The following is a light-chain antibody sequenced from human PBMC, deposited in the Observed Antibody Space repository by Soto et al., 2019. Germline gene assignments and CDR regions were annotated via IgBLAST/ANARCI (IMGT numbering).Light chain of an antibody. V-gene: IGLV2-14*03. CDR2: NVS. CDR3: SSYTSSSTHV. CDR1: SSDVGAYNF. J-gene: IGLJ1*01. Sequence: QSALTQPASVSGSPVQSITISCTGTSSDVGAYNFVSWYQQHPGQVPKLMIFNVSSRPSGVSARFSGSKSGNKASLTISGIKAEDEGDYYCSSYTSSSTHVFGSGTKVTVL.